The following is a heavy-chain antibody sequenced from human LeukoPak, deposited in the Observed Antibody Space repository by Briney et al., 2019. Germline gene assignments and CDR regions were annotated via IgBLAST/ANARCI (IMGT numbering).Heavy chain of an antibody. Sequence: GGSLRLSCAASGFTFSSYWMSWVRQAPGKGLEWVANIKQDGSEKYYVDSVKGRFTISRDNAKNSLYLQMNSLRAEDTAVNYCVRDNDSSGYYVDAFDIWGQGTMVTVSS. CDR1: GFTFSSYW. D-gene: IGHD3-22*01. V-gene: IGHV3-7*01. CDR3: VRDNDSSGYYVDAFDI. CDR2: IKQDGSEK. J-gene: IGHJ3*02.